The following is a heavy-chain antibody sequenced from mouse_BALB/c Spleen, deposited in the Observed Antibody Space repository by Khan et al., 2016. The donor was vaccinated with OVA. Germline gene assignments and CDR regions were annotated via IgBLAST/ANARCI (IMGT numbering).Heavy chain of an antibody. Sequence: QVQLKESGAELVRPGASVKLSCKTSGYIFTSYWIHWVKQRSGRGLEWIARIYPGTDNTYYNEKFKDKATLTADKSSSTAYMQLSSLKSEDSAVYVCAREEALYYFDYWGQGTTLTVSS. CDR2: IYPGTDNT. CDR1: GYIFTSYW. CDR3: AREEALYYFDY. J-gene: IGHJ2*01. V-gene: IGHV1-76*01. D-gene: IGHD6-1*01.